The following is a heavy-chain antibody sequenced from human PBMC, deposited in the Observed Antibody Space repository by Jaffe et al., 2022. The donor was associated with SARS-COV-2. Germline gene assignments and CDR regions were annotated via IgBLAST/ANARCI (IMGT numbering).Heavy chain of an antibody. CDR3: ARLPMAYYGSGARSD. CDR1: GGSISSSSYY. V-gene: IGHV4-39*01. CDR2: IYYSGST. Sequence: QLQLQESGPGLVKPSETLSLTCTVSGGSISSSSYYWGWIRQPPGKGLEWIGSIYYSGSTYYNPSLKSRVTISVDTSKNQFSLKLSSVTAADTAVYYCARLPMAYYGSGARSDWGQGTLVTVSS. D-gene: IGHD3-10*01. J-gene: IGHJ4*02.